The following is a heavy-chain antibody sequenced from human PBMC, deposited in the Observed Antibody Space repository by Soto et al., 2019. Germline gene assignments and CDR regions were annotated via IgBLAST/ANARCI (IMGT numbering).Heavy chain of an antibody. CDR3: ARAVYARFRAKYYFDY. CDR1: GCTFSSYS. J-gene: IGHJ4*02. D-gene: IGHD2-8*01. CDR2: ISSSSSTI. Sequence: GGSLRLSCAASGCTFSSYSMNWVRQAPGKGLEWVSYISSSSSTIYYADSVKGRFTISRDNAKNSLYLQMNSLRAEDTAVYYCARAVYARFRAKYYFDYWGQGTLVTVSS. V-gene: IGHV3-48*01.